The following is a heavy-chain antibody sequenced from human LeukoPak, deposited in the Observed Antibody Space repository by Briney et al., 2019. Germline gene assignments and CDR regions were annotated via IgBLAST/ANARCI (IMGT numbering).Heavy chain of an antibody. J-gene: IGHJ4*02. CDR1: GDSVSSNSAA. CDR3: ARDRYRIFDY. Sequence: SQTLSLTCAISGDSVSSNSAAWNWIRQSPLRGLEWLGRTYYRSKLYYDYAASVKSRITINPDTSKKQFSLHLNSLTFEDSAIYYCARDRYRIFDYCDQGPVALVSS. D-gene: IGHD2-2*02. CDR2: TYYRSKLYY. V-gene: IGHV6-1*01.